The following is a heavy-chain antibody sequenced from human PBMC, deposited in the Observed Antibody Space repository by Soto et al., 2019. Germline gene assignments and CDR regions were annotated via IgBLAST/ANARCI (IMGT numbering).Heavy chain of an antibody. D-gene: IGHD3-22*01. V-gene: IGHV3-9*01. J-gene: IGHJ5*02. CDR3: AKDPTPVVKGEWFDP. CDR2: ISWNSGSI. Sequence: GGALRLTCAASGFTLDDYAMHWVRQAPGKGLEWVSGISWNSGSIGYADSVKGRFTISRDNAKNSLYLQMNSLRAEDTALYYCAKDPTPVVKGEWFDPWGQGTLVTVSS. CDR1: GFTLDDYA.